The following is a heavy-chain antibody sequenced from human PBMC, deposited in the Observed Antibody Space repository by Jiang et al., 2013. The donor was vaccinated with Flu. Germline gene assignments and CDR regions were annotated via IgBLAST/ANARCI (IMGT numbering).Heavy chain of an antibody. D-gene: IGHD6-13*01. J-gene: IGHJ4*02. Sequence: VQLVESGGGLVKPGGSLRLSCAASGFTFSEAWMHWVRQAPGKGLEWVGRIKSKRDGGDIDYATLVKGRFTISRDDSKNTLYLQINSLKTEDTAVYYCATDYWYRCRDWGQGALVTVSS. V-gene: IGHV3-15*07. CDR3: ATDYWYRCRD. CDR2: IKSKRDGGDI. CDR1: GFTFSEAW.